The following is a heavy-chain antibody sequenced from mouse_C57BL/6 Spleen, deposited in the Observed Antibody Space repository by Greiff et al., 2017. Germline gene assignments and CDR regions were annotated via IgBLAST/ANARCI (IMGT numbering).Heavy chain of an antibody. CDR2: INPYNGGT. V-gene: IGHV1-19*01. CDR1: GYTFTDYY. CDR3: ARIDSSYFDD. Sequence: VQLQQSGPVLVKPGASVKMSCKASGYTFTDYYMNWVKQSHGKSLEWIGVINPYNGGTSYNQKFKGKATLTVDKSSSTAYMGLNSLTSEDSAVXYSARIDSSYFDDWGQGTTLTVSS. J-gene: IGHJ2*01. D-gene: IGHD1-1*01.